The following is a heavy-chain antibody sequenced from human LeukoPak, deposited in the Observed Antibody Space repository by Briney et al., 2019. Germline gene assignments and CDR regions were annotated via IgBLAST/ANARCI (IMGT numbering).Heavy chain of an antibody. J-gene: IGHJ4*02. V-gene: IGHV3-33*01. D-gene: IGHD4-17*01. CDR1: GFTFSSYG. Sequence: PGRSLRLSCAASGFTFSSYGMHWVRQAPGKGLEWVAVIWYDGSNKYYADSVKGRFTISRDNSKNTLYLQMNSLRAEDTAEYYCARGGYGDYSLYFDYWGQGTLVTVSS. CDR3: ARGGYGDYSLYFDY. CDR2: IWYDGSNK.